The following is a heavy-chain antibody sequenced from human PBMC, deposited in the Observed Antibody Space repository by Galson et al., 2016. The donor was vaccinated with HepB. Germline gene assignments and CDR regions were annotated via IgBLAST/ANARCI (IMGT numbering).Heavy chain of an antibody. J-gene: IGHJ6*04. CDR3: ARGISWSTVKYALDV. CDR1: GFTFRNYD. V-gene: IGHV3-13*01. Sequence: SLRLSCATSGFTFRNYDMHWVRQATGRGLEWVSGIDPEGDTYYAGSVKGRFTLSSQNARNSLSLQMNSLRAGDTAVYYCARGISWSTVKYALDVWGKGTTVTVSS. D-gene: IGHD2-8*01. CDR2: IDPEGDT.